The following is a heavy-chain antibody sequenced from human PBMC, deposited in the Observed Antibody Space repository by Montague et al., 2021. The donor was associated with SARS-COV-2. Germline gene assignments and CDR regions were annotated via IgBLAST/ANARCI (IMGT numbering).Heavy chain of an antibody. CDR1: GGSISSSSYY. J-gene: IGHJ3*02. Sequence: SETLSLTCTVSGGSISSSSYYWGWLRQPPGKGLEWIGSIYYSGRTYYNPSLKSRVTISVDTSKNQFSLKLSSVTAADTAVYYCARFPTSYYYDSKAAPATPDAFDIWGQGTMVTVSS. CDR2: IYYSGRT. CDR3: ARFPTSYYYDSKAAPATPDAFDI. V-gene: IGHV4-39*01. D-gene: IGHD3-22*01.